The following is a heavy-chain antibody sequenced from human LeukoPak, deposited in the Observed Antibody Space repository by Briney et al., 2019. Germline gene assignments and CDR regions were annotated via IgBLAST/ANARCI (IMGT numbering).Heavy chain of an antibody. V-gene: IGHV3-48*03. CDR1: GFTFDDYG. CDR3: AELGITMIGGV. J-gene: IGHJ6*04. D-gene: IGHD3-10*02. Sequence: GGSLRLSCAASGFTFDDYGLSWVRQAPGKGLEWVSYISSSGSTIYYADSVKGRFTISRDNAKNSLYLQMNSLRAEDTAVYYCAELGITMIGGVWGKGTTVTISS. CDR2: ISSSGSTI.